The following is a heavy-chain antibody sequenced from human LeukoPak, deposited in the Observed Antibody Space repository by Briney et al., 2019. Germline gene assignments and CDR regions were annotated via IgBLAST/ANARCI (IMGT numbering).Heavy chain of an antibody. V-gene: IGHV3-23*01. J-gene: IGHJ5*02. CDR3: ARDTNWFDP. CDR1: GFTFSSYA. CDR2: ISGSGVTT. Sequence: GGSLRLSCVASGFTFSSYAMSWVRQAPGKGLEWVSAISGSGVTTHYAGSVKGRFSISRDNSKNTLYLQMNSLRARDTAVYYCARDTNWFDPWGQGTLVTVSS.